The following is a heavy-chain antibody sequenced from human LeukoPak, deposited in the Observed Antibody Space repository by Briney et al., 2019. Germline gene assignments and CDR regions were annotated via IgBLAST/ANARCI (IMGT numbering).Heavy chain of an antibody. J-gene: IGHJ4*02. CDR3: ARDFAAAGTWGH. Sequence: ASLKVSCKASGYTFTNYGISWVRQAPGQGLKWMGWISAYNGNTKYTQTLQGRVTMTTDTSTITAYMELRSLRSDDTAVYYCARDFAAAGTWGHWGQGTLVIVSS. V-gene: IGHV1-18*01. CDR2: ISAYNGNT. D-gene: IGHD6-13*01. CDR1: GYTFTNYG.